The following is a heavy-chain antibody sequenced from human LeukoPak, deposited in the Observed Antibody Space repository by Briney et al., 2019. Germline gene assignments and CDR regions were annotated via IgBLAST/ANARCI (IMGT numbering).Heavy chain of an antibody. J-gene: IGHJ4*02. CDR2: ISSSSSTI. CDR3: ARITTVTPIDY. Sequence: GGSLRLSCAASGFTFSSYSMNWVHQAPGKGLEWVSYISSSSSTIYYADSVKGRFTISRDNAKNSLYLQMNSLRAEDTAVYYCARITTVTPIDYWGQGTLVTVSS. D-gene: IGHD4-11*01. CDR1: GFTFSSYS. V-gene: IGHV3-48*04.